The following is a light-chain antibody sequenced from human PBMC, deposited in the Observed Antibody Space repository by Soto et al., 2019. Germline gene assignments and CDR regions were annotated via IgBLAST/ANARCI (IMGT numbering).Light chain of an antibody. CDR1: QSISSSY. CDR3: QQRSSWPLT. V-gene: IGKV3D-20*02. CDR2: GAS. J-gene: IGKJ4*01. Sequence: ETEFTQSPCTLSLSPGERATLTCRASQSISSSYLAWYQQKPGQAPRLLIYGASSRATGIPDRFSGSGSGTDFTLTISSLEPEDFSVYYCQQRSSWPLTFGGGTKVDIK.